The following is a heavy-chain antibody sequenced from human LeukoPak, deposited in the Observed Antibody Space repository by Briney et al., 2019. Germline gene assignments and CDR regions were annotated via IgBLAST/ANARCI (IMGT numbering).Heavy chain of an antibody. CDR2: IRYDGSKK. CDR3: AGEESRGYSDGPQYFQR. CDR1: GFTFSSYG. Sequence: GGSLRLSCAASGFTFSSYGMNWVRQAPGKGLEWVAFIRYDGSKKYYVDSVKGRFTISRDNAKNTLYLQMNSLRAEDTAVYYCAGEESRGYSDGPQYFQRWGQRSLVSVPS. D-gene: IGHD5-18*01. J-gene: IGHJ1*01. V-gene: IGHV3-30*02.